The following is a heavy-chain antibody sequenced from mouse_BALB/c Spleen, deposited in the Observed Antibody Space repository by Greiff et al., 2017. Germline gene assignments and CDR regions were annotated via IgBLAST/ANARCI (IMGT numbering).Heavy chain of an antibody. CDR2: IWWDDDK. CDR3: ARIVNYYDYDYAMDY. Sequence: QVTLKVSGPGILQPSQTLSLTCSFSGFSLSTSGMGVGWIRQPSGKGLEWLAHIWWDDDKYYNTALKSGLTISKDTSKNQVFLKIASVDTADTATYYCARIVNYYDYDYAMDYWGQGTSVTVSS. D-gene: IGHD2-4*01. J-gene: IGHJ4*01. CDR1: GFSLSTSGMG. V-gene: IGHV8-8*01.